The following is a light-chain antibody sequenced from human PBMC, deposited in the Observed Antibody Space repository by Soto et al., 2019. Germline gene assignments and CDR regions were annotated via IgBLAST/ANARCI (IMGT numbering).Light chain of an antibody. CDR2: DVS. Sequence: QSALTQPASVSGSPGQSISIPCTGTSSDVGGYNFVSWYQQNPGKVPKLVIYDVSNRPSGISNRFSGSKSGNTASLTISGLQAEDEADYYCCSYTSSGATYVFGTGTKVTV. CDR1: SSDVGGYNF. CDR3: CSYTSSGATYV. V-gene: IGLV2-14*01. J-gene: IGLJ1*01.